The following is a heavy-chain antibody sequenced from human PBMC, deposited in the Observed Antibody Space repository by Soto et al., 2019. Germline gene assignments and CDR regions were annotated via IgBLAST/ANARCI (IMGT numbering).Heavy chain of an antibody. Sequence: GGSLRLSCAASGFTFSSYAMSWVRQAPGKGLEWVSAISGSGGSTYYADSVKGRFTISRDNSKNTLYLQMNSLRAEDTAVYYCAKEAPPPLNYYDSSGYYFDYWGQGTLVTVSS. CDR2: ISGSGGST. CDR1: GFTFSSYA. CDR3: AKEAPPPLNYYDSSGYYFDY. V-gene: IGHV3-23*01. D-gene: IGHD3-22*01. J-gene: IGHJ4*02.